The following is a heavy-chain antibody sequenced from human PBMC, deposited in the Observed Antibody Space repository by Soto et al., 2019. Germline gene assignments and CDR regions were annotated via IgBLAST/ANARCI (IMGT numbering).Heavy chain of an antibody. J-gene: IGHJ4*02. CDR3: AKDRIVVVPAGGYFDY. CDR1: GFTFSSYA. V-gene: IGHV3-64*04. CDR2: ISGNGGST. Sequence: PVGSLRLSCAASGFTFSSYAMHWVRQAPGKGLEYVSAISGNGGSTYYADSVKGRFTISRDNSKNTLYLQMNSLRAEDTAVYYCAKDRIVVVPAGGYFDYWGQGTLVNVSS. D-gene: IGHD2-2*01.